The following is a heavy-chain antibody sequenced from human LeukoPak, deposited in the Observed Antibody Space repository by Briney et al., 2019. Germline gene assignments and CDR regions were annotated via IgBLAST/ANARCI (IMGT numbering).Heavy chain of an antibody. CDR2: IKQDGSEQ. Sequence: PGGSLRLSRAASGFTFSNYWMSWVRQAPGKGLEWVAIIKQDGSEQYYVDSVKGRFTISRDNAENSLYLQMNGLRAEDTAVYYCARDTSSIVGPRFDYWGQGTLVTVSS. D-gene: IGHD1-26*01. J-gene: IGHJ4*02. V-gene: IGHV3-7*01. CDR1: GFTFSNYW. CDR3: ARDTSSIVGPRFDY.